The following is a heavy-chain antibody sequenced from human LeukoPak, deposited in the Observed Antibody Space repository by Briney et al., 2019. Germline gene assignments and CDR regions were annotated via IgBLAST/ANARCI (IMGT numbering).Heavy chain of an antibody. J-gene: IGHJ5*02. D-gene: IGHD3-9*01. CDR2: IYSSGNT. Sequence: SETLSLTCTVSGGSISNYYWSWIRQPAGKGLEWIGRIYSSGNTNYNPSLKSRVTISVDTSKNQFSLKLSSVTAADTAVYYCARDMLPLRYFDWFSDNNWFDPWGQGTLVTVSS. V-gene: IGHV4-4*07. CDR3: ARDMLPLRYFDWFSDNNWFDP. CDR1: GGSISNYY.